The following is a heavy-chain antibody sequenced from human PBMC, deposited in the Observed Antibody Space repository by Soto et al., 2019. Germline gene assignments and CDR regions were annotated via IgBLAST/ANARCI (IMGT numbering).Heavy chain of an antibody. D-gene: IGHD2-15*01. J-gene: IGHJ4*02. CDR2: IWYDGSNK. CDR1: GFTFSSYG. V-gene: IGHV3-33*06. CDR3: ANSGDGSCSGPD. Sequence: QVQLVESGGGVVQPGRSLRLSCAASGFTFSSYGMHWVRQAPGKGLEWVAVIWYDGSNKYYADSVKGRFTRSRDNSKNTLYLKMNSMSTEDTAVYYCANSGDGSCSGPDWGQGTLVTVSS.